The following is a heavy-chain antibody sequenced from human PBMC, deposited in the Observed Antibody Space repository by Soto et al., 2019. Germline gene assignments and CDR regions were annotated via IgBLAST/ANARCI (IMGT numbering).Heavy chain of an antibody. J-gene: IGHJ6*02. CDR3: PRQEPDSSGWYVTRQIYHGRDV. Sequence: PGESLKISCKGSVYSFTSYWISWVRQMPGKGLEWMGRIDPSDSYTNYSPSFQGHVTISADKSISTAYLQWSSLKASDTAMYYCPRQEPDSSGWYVTRQIYHGRDVWGQGTTFPGSS. CDR2: IDPSDSYT. D-gene: IGHD6-19*01. V-gene: IGHV5-10-1*01. CDR1: VYSFTSYW.